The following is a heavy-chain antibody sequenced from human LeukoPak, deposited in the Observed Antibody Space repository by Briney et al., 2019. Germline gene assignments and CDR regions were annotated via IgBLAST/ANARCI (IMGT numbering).Heavy chain of an antibody. D-gene: IGHD6-19*01. CDR3: ARSPSPYSSGWYFDY. CDR1: GDIVSINSAA. V-gene: IGHV6-1*01. Sequence: SQTLSLTCAIAGDIVSINSAAWNWIRQSPSRGLECLGRTYQRSKWYNDYAVSVKSRITINPDISKNQFSLQLNSVTPEDTAVYYCARSPSPYSSGWYFDYWGQGTLVTVSS. J-gene: IGHJ4*02. CDR2: TYQRSKWYN.